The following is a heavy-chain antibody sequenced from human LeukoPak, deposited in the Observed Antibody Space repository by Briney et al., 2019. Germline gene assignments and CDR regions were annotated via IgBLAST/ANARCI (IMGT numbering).Heavy chain of an antibody. Sequence: GGSLRLSCAASGFTFSSYWMHWVRQAPGKGLEWVAVISYDGSNKYYADSVKGRFTISRDNSKNTLYLQMNSLRAEDTAVYYCARDLTPFWGAYFFDYWGQGTLVTVSS. J-gene: IGHJ4*02. CDR1: GFTFSSYW. D-gene: IGHD3-3*01. CDR2: ISYDGSNK. CDR3: ARDLTPFWGAYFFDY. V-gene: IGHV3-30*03.